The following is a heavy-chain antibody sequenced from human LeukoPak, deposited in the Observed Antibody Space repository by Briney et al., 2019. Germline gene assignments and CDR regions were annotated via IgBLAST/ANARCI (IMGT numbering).Heavy chain of an antibody. D-gene: IGHD6-19*01. CDR2: INPNSGGT. CDR3: ARGGGRSGWYNYYYYYMDV. CDR1: GYTFTGYY. V-gene: IGHV1-2*02. J-gene: IGHJ6*03. Sequence: ASVKVSCKASGYTFTGYYMHWVRQAPGQGLEWMGWINPNSGGTNYAQKFQGRVTMTRDTSISTAYMELSRLRSDDTAVYYCARGGGRSGWYNYYYYYMDVWGKGTTVTVSS.